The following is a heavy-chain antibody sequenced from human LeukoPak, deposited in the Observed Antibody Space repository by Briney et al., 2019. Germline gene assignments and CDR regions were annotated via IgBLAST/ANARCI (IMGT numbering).Heavy chain of an antibody. CDR1: GFTVSSNY. Sequence: GGSLRLSCAASGFTVSSNYMSWVRQAPGKGLEWVSVIYSGGSTYYADSVKGRFTISRDNSKNTLYLQMNSLRAEDTAVYYCAXXXXXXXXXXXYSVSYDYFDYWGQGTLVTVSS. CDR3: AXXXXXXXXXXXYSVSYDYFDY. D-gene: IGHD2-15*01. J-gene: IGHJ4*02. V-gene: IGHV3-66*01. CDR2: IYSGGST.